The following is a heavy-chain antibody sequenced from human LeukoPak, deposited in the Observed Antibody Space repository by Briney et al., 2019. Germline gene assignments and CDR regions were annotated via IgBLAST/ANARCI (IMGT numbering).Heavy chain of an antibody. Sequence: SETLSLTCAVYGGSFSGYYWSWIRQPPGKGLEWIGSIYYSGSTYYNPSLKSRVTISVDTSKNQFSLKLSSVTAADTAVYYCATYYDSSGYYYGIDYWGQGTLVTVSS. CDR3: ATYYDSSGYYYGIDY. V-gene: IGHV4-34*01. CDR1: GGSFSGYY. CDR2: IYYSGST. J-gene: IGHJ4*02. D-gene: IGHD3-22*01.